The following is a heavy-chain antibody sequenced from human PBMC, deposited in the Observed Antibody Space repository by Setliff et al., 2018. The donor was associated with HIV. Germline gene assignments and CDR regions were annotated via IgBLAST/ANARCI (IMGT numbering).Heavy chain of an antibody. D-gene: IGHD3-10*01. J-gene: IGHJ4*02. CDR1: GDSIAGGSYF. CDR3: ARGDRYYGSGGDYVGGWYYFDI. Sequence: PSETLSLTCTVSGDSIAGGSYFWSWIRQPAGKGLEWIGHIYTSGSPSYNPSLKGRITISLDTSKNQFSLSLTSVTAADTAVYYCARGDRYYGSGGDYVGGWYYFDIWGQGTLVTVS. V-gene: IGHV4-61*09. CDR2: IYTSGSP.